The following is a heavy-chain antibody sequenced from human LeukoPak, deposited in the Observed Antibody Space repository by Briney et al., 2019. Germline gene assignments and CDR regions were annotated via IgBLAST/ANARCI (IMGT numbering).Heavy chain of an antibody. CDR1: GFTFSSYA. D-gene: IGHD3-10*01. CDR3: AKEGRGGYGSGSYPDY. Sequence: GGSLRLSCAASGFTFSSYAMHWVRQAPGKGLEWLAVISSDGGNKFYRDSVKGRFTISRDSSKNTLYLQMNSLRAEDTAVYYCAKEGRGGYGSGSYPDYWGQGTLVTVSS. J-gene: IGHJ4*02. CDR2: ISSDGGNK. V-gene: IGHV3-30*18.